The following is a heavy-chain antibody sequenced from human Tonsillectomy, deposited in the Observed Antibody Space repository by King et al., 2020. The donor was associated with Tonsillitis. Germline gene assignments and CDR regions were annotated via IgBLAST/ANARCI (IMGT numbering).Heavy chain of an antibody. CDR1: GFTFDDSA. J-gene: IGHJ5*02. CDR3: TKSADRMSGYLSSFDP. Sequence: VQLVESGGGLLQPGRSLRLSCVASGFTFDDSAMHWVRQAPGKGLEWVSGISWNSRSIGYADSVKGRFTISRDNAKNSLYLQMNSLRVEDTALYYCTKSADRMSGYLSSFDPWGQGTLVTVSS. D-gene: IGHD5-12*01. V-gene: IGHV3-9*01. CDR2: ISWNSRSI.